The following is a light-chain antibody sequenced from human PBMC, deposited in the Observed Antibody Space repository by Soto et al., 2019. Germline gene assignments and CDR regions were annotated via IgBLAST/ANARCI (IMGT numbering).Light chain of an antibody. J-gene: IGLJ1*01. CDR1: SSDIGSYDY. Sequence: QSALTQPASVSGSPGQSITISCTGTSSDIGSYDYVSWYQQHPGKAPKLMIFDVTNRPSGVSSRFSGFKSGNTASLTISGLQPEDEADYYCSSYRSSSVPYVFGTGTKLTVL. CDR3: SSYRSSSVPYV. V-gene: IGLV2-14*03. CDR2: DVT.